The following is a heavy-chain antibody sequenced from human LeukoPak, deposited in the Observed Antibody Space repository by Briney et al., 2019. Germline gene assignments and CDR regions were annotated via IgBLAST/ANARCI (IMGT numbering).Heavy chain of an antibody. V-gene: IGHV3-7*01. J-gene: IGHJ4*02. Sequence: GGSLRLSCAASGFTFSSYWMSWVRQAPGKGLEWVANIKQDGSEKYYVDSVKGRFTISRDNAKNSLYLQMNSLRAEDTAVYYCARVGPLAMRQSLWFGGTPYYFDHWGQGTLVTVSS. CDR3: ARVGPLAMRQSLWFGGTPYYFDH. D-gene: IGHD3-10*01. CDR1: GFTFSSYW. CDR2: IKQDGSEK.